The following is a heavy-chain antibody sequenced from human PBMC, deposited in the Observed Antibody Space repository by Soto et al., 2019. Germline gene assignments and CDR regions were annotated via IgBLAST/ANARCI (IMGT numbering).Heavy chain of an antibody. CDR3: ARDREIYYYGSGNKTKPNWFDP. J-gene: IGHJ5*02. D-gene: IGHD3-10*01. V-gene: IGHV1-18*01. CDR2: ISAYNGNT. Sequence: ASVKVSCKASGYTFTSYGISWVRQAPGQGLEWMGWISAYNGNTNYAQKLQGRVTMTTDTSTSTAYMELRSLRSDDTAVYYCARDREIYYYGSGNKTKPNWFDPWGQGTLVTVSS. CDR1: GYTFTSYG.